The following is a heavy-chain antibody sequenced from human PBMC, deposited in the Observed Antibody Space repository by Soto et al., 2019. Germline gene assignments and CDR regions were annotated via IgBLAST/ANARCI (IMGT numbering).Heavy chain of an antibody. V-gene: IGHV2-5*02. J-gene: IGHJ1*01. CDR3: AHSLVGVVVVAATPVEYFQH. CDR2: IYWDDDK. CDR1: GFSLSTSGVG. D-gene: IGHD2-15*01. Sequence: SGPTLVKPTQPLTLTCTFSGFSLSTSGVGVGWIRQPPGKALEWLALIYWDDDKRYSPSLKSRLTITKDTSKNQVVLTRTNMDPVDTATYYCAHSLVGVVVVAATPVEYFQHWGQGTLVTVSS.